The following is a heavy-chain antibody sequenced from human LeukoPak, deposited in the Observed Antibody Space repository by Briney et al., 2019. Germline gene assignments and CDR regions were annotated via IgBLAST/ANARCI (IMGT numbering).Heavy chain of an antibody. Sequence: SVKLSCKASGGTFSSYAISWVRQAPGQGLEWMGRIIPILGIANYAQKFQGRVTITADKSTSTAYMELSSLRSEDTAVYYCARVAMIAPGGWFDPWGQGTLVTVSS. CDR1: GGTFSSYA. CDR3: ARVAMIAPGGWFDP. CDR2: IIPILGIA. J-gene: IGHJ5*02. V-gene: IGHV1-69*04. D-gene: IGHD3-22*01.